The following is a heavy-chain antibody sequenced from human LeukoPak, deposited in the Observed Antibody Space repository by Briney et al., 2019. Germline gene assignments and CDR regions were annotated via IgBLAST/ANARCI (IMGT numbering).Heavy chain of an antibody. J-gene: IGHJ4*02. CDR2: INHSGST. V-gene: IGHV4-34*01. CDR1: GGSYSGYY. D-gene: IGHD3-3*01. CDR3: ARGRLGIFGVV. Sequence: SETLSLTCAVYGGSYSGYYWSWIRQPPGKGLEWIGEINHSGSTNYNPSLKSRVTISVDTSKNQFSLKLSSVTAADTAVYYCARGRLGIFGVVRGQGTLVTVSS.